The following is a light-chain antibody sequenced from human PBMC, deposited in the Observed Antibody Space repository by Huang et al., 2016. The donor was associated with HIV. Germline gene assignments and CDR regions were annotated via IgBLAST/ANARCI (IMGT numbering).Light chain of an antibody. V-gene: IGKV1-9*01. Sequence: IQLTQSPSSLSASVGDRVTITCRASQGISSFLAWYQQKPGKAPKLLMYAASTLHSGVPLRCSGSGSGTEFTLTISSLQPDDFATYYCQQYNSYSGTFGQGTKLEIK. CDR1: QGISSF. CDR2: AAS. J-gene: IGKJ2*01. CDR3: QQYNSYSGT.